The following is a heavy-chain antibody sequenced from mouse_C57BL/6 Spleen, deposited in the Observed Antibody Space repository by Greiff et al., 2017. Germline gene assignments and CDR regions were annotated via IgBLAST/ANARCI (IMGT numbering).Heavy chain of an antibody. D-gene: IGHD2-2*01. CDR1: GYTFTEYT. CDR2: FYPGSGSI. V-gene: IGHV1-62-2*01. Sequence: VKLQQSGAELVKPGASVKLSCKASGYTFTEYTIHWVKQRSGQGLEWIGWFYPGSGSIKYNEKFKDKATLTADKSSSTVYMELRRLTSEDSAVYFCARHEDGGYDGGYYFDYWGQGTTLTVSS. J-gene: IGHJ2*01. CDR3: ARHEDGGYDGGYYFDY.